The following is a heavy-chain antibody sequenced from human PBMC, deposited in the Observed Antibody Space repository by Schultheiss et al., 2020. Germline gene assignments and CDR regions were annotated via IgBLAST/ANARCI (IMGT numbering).Heavy chain of an antibody. CDR3: ARERGGVNAFDI. V-gene: IGHV3-21*01. Sequence: GGSLRLSCAASGFTFSSYSMNWVRQAPGKGLEWVSSISSSSSYIYYADSVKGRFTISRDNSKNTLYLQMNSLRAEDTAVYYCARERGGVNAFDIWGQGTMVTVSS. J-gene: IGHJ3*02. CDR1: GFTFSSYS. CDR2: ISSSSSYI. D-gene: IGHD3-10*01.